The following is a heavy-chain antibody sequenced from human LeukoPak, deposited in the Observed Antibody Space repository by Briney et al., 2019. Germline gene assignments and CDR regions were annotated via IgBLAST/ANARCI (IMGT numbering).Heavy chain of an antibody. Sequence: GASVKVSCKASGYTFTSYGISWVRQAPGQGLEWMGWISAYNGNTNYAQKLQGRVTMTTDTSTSTAYMELRSLRSDDRAVYYCARDSSYGSGSYYYGMDVWGQGTTVTVSS. V-gene: IGHV1-18*01. CDR3: ARDSSYGSGSYYYGMDV. CDR1: GYTFTSYG. D-gene: IGHD3-10*01. J-gene: IGHJ6*02. CDR2: ISAYNGNT.